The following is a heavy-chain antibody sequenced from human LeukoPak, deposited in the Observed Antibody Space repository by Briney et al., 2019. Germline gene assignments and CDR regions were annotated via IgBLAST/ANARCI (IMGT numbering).Heavy chain of an antibody. CDR3: ARVGFGGYSYGYVDF. CDR1: GGSISSSRYS. J-gene: IGHJ4*02. CDR2: INYSGST. V-gene: IGHV4-39*02. D-gene: IGHD5-18*01. Sequence: SETLSLTCTVSGGSISSSRYSWGWIRQPPGKGLEWIGTINYSGSTYYNPSLKSRVTISVDTSKNQFSLRLSSVTAADTAVYYCARVGFGGYSYGYVDFWGQGTLVTVSS.